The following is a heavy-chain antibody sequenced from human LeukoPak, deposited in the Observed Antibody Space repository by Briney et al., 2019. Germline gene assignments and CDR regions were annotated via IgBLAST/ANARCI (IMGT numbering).Heavy chain of an antibody. Sequence: ASVKVSCKTSGYTFSAYVISWVRQAHGQGLEWMGWISAYNGNTNYAQKFQGRVTMTTDTFTSTAYMELRSLRSDDTAMYHCARDTDTGNYYGSGSYYSPPGYWGQGTLVTVSS. D-gene: IGHD3-10*01. CDR2: ISAYNGNT. J-gene: IGHJ4*02. V-gene: IGHV1-18*01. CDR1: GYTFSAYV. CDR3: ARDTDTGNYYGSGSYYSPPGY.